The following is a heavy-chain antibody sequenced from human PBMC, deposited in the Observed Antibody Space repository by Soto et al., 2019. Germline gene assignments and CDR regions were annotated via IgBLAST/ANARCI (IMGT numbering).Heavy chain of an antibody. D-gene: IGHD3-3*01. CDR3: AKEVWSGPMDV. V-gene: IGHV3-30*18. CDR1: GFTFSSYG. J-gene: IGHJ6*02. CDR2: IYDGSNK. Sequence: QVQLVESGGGVVQPGRSLRLSCAASGFTFSSYGMHWVRQGPGKGLEWMAVIYDGSNKYYTDSVKGRFTISRDNSKNTLYLQMNSLRAEDTAVYYCAKEVWSGPMDVWGQGTTVTVSS.